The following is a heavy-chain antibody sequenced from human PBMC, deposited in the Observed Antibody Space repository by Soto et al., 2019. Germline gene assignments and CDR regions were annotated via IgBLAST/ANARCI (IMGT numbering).Heavy chain of an antibody. CDR3: AIYKAGAGGNGF. CDR2: QTGDT. CDR1: GASVTSDSYH. D-gene: IGHD6-19*01. Sequence: QVHLQESGPGLIKPSETLSLTCSVSGASVTSDSYHWTWIRQPPGKGLEWIGQTGDTNYNPPLKSRNTISVDTSKNRFSLNLDSVTAADTAIYYCAIYKAGAGGNGFWGQGTLVIVSS. J-gene: IGHJ4*02. V-gene: IGHV4-61*01.